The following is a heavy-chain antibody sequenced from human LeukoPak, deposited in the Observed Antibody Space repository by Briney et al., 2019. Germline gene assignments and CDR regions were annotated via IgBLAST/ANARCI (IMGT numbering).Heavy chain of an antibody. J-gene: IGHJ4*02. CDR2: ISSSSSYI. CDR3: ARDVQVATIYPLDY. D-gene: IGHD5-12*01. Sequence: PGGSLRLSCAASGFTFSSDSMNWVRQAPGKGLEWVSSISSSSSYIYYADSVKGRFTISRDNARNSLFLQMNSLRAEDTAVYYCARDVQVATIYPLDYWGQGTLVTVSS. CDR1: GFTFSSDS. V-gene: IGHV3-21*01.